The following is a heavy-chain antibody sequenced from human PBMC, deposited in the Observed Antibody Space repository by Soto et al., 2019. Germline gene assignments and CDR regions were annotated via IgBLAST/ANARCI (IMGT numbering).Heavy chain of an antibody. CDR1: GYIFTGYY. CDR2: INPNSGGT. V-gene: IGHV1-2*04. CDR3: ARGGYSYGPLGANNWFDP. Sequence: ASVKVSCKASGYIFTGYYMHWVRQAPGQGLEWMGWINPNSGGTNYAQKFQGWVTMTRDTSISTAYMELSSLRSEDTAVYYCARGGYSYGPLGANNWFDPWGQGTLVTVSS. J-gene: IGHJ5*02. D-gene: IGHD5-18*01.